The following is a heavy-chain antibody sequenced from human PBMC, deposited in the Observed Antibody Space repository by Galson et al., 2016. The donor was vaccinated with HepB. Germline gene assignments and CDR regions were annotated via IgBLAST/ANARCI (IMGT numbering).Heavy chain of an antibody. CDR1: GFSFRTYW. CDR2: IRNKLNGYTT. V-gene: IGHV3-72*01. CDR3: ARARTSAGPFDI. J-gene: IGHJ3*02. Sequence: SLRLSCAASGFSFRTYWMTWVRHVPGKGLEWVGRIRNKLNGYTTEYAASVKGRFTISRDDSKNSLYLQMNSLKTEDTAVYYCARARTSAGPFDIWGQGTMVTVSS.